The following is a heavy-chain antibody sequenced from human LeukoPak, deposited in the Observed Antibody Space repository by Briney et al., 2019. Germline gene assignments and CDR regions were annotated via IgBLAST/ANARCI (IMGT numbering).Heavy chain of an antibody. D-gene: IGHD2-2*01. CDR1: GFTFRRYA. Sequence: GGSLRLSCELSGFTFRRYAMHWVRQAPGKGLSWLAVVSYDGGNEYYADSVKGRFTISRGKSRNTAFLQMDSLRHEDTGVYFCARDRYASRSYVMDVWGQGTTVVVSS. V-gene: IGHV3-30*04. J-gene: IGHJ6*02. CDR2: VSYDGGNE. CDR3: ARDRYASRSYVMDV.